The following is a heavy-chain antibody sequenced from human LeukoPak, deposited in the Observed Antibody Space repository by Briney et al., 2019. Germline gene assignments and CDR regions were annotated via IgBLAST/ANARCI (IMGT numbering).Heavy chain of an antibody. V-gene: IGHV3-23*01. Sequence: GGSLRLSCAASGFTFSSYPMSWVRQAPGKGLEWVSAIRGSGGDTYYADSVKGRFTISRDNSKNTLYLQMNSLRAEDTAVYYCAKVAGNEYYYYYGMDVWGQGTTVTVSS. CDR1: GFTFSSYP. J-gene: IGHJ6*02. CDR2: IRGSGGDT. D-gene: IGHD6-19*01. CDR3: AKVAGNEYYYYYGMDV.